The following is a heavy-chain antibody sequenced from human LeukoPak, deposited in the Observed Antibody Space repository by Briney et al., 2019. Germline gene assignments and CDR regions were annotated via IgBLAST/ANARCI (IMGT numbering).Heavy chain of an antibody. Sequence: GGSLRLSCAASGFTFSSYSMNWVRQAPGKGLEWVSSICSSNSYIYYADSVQGRFTISRDNAKNSLYLEMNSLRADDTAVYYCVRVYSGSPDPAYWGQGTLVTVSS. CDR2: ICSSNSYI. V-gene: IGHV3-21*01. J-gene: IGHJ4*02. CDR1: GFTFSSYS. D-gene: IGHD1-26*01. CDR3: VRVYSGSPDPAY.